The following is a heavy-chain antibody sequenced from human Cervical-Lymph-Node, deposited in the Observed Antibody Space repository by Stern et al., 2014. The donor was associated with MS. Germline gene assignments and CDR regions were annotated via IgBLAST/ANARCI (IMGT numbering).Heavy chain of an antibody. CDR2: ITSSGRTI. CDR3: ARIKFARRTPPDS. V-gene: IGHV3-11*01. D-gene: IGHD1-14*01. J-gene: IGHJ4*02. Sequence: VQLEESGGGLVKPGGSLRLSCAASGFTFSDYYMTWFRQAPGKGLEWISYITSSGRTIYYADSVKGRFTISRDNAKKSLYLQMNSLRAEDTAVYYCARIKFARRTPPDSRGQGTLVTVSS. CDR1: GFTFSDYY.